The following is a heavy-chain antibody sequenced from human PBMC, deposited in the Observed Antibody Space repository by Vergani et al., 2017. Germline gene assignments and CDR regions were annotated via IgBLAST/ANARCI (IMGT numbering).Heavy chain of an antibody. J-gene: IGHJ6*02. CDR2: INPNSGGT. CDR3: ARDRDSGYEYKYYYGTDV. Sequence: QVQLVQSGAEVKKPGASVKVSCKASGYTFTGYYMHWVRQAPGQGLEWMGWINPNSGGTNYAQKFQGRVTMTRDTSISTAYMELSRLRSDDTAVYYCARDRDSGYEYKYYYGTDVWGQGTTVTVSS. D-gene: IGHD5-12*01. V-gene: IGHV1-2*02. CDR1: GYTFTGYY.